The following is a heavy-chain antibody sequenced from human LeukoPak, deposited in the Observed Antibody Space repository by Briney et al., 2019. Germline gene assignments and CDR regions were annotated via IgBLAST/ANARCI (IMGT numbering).Heavy chain of an antibody. J-gene: IGHJ4*02. Sequence: AETLSLTCTVSGGSISSYYWSWIRQPPGKGLEWIGYIYYSGSTNYNPSLKSRVTISIDTSKNQFSLKLNSVTAADTAVYYCAGGAQFFDYWGQGTLVTVSS. CDR1: GGSISSYY. V-gene: IGHV4-59*08. CDR2: IYYSGST. D-gene: IGHD3-10*01. CDR3: AGGAQFFDY.